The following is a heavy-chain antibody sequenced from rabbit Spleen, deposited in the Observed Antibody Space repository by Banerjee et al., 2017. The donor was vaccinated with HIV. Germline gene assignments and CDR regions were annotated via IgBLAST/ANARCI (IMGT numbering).Heavy chain of an antibody. Sequence: QEQLEESAGGLVQPGGSLKLSCKASGFTLSSYYMNWVRQAPGKGLEWIACVYAGSSGSTYSATWAKGRFTISKTSSTTVTLQMTSLTAADTATYFCARDTGTSFSTYGMDLWGQGTLVTVS. CDR2: VYAGSSGST. D-gene: IGHD8-1*01. V-gene: IGHV1S45*01. CDR1: GFTLSSYYM. J-gene: IGHJ3*01. CDR3: ARDTGTSFSTYGMDL.